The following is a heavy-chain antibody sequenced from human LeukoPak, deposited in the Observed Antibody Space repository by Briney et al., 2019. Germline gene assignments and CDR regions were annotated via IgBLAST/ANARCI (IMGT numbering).Heavy chain of an antibody. V-gene: IGHV3-21*01. CDR2: IDSRNIYI. J-gene: IGHJ4*02. CDR1: GFTFSSYW. Sequence: KPGGSLRLSCVASGFTFSSYWMSWVRQAPGKGLEWVSSIDSRNIYIYYADSVKGRFTISRDNAKNSLYLQIHSLRVEDTAVYYCTREGGYNYFDYWGQGTLVAVSS. CDR3: TREGGYNYFDY. D-gene: IGHD6-25*01.